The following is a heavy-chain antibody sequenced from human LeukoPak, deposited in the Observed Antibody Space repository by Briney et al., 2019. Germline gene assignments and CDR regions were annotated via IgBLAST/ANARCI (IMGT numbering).Heavy chain of an antibody. CDR1: EFSVGSNY. J-gene: IGHJ4*02. CDR3: AKDYYGSGSYLDY. D-gene: IGHD3-10*01. CDR2: ISGSGGST. Sequence: GGSLRLSCAASEFSVGSNYMTWVRQAPGKGLEWVSAISGSGGSTYYADSVKGRFTISRDNSKNTLYLQMNSLRAEDTAVYYCAKDYYGSGSYLDYWGQGTLVTVSS. V-gene: IGHV3-23*01.